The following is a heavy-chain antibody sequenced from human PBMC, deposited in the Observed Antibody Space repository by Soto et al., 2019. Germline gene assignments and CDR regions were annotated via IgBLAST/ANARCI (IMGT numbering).Heavy chain of an antibody. CDR3: ARDLVAAAGMGQRGNYYYYGMDV. V-gene: IGHV1-69*13. CDR1: RGTFSSYS. J-gene: IGHJ6*02. D-gene: IGHD6-13*01. CDR2: IIPIFGTA. Sequence: SVKVSCKASRGTFSSYSISWVRQAPGQGLEWMGGIIPIFGTANYAQKFQGRVTITADESTSTAYMELSSLRSEDTAVYYCARDLVAAAGMGQRGNYYYYGMDVWGQGTTVTVSS.